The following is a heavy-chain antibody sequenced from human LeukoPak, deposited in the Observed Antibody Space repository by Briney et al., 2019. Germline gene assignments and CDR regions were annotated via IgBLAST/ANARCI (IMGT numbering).Heavy chain of an antibody. CDR2: INPSGSST. V-gene: IGHV1-46*01. CDR1: GYTFTSYY. J-gene: IGHJ4*02. Sequence: ASVNVSCKASGYTFTSYYLHWVRQAPGQGLEWMGLINPSGSSTSNTQKFQGRVTLTRDTSTSTVYMELSSLRSEDTAVYYCARGYCYNSNCYGNFDFWGQGTLVTVSS. CDR3: ARGYCYNSNCYGNFDF. D-gene: IGHD2-2*01.